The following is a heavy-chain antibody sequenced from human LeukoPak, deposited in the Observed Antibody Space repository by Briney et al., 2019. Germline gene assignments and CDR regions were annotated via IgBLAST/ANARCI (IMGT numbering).Heavy chain of an antibody. CDR3: ARRPYCTNGVCYGELGFDP. D-gene: IGHD2-8*01. J-gene: IGHJ5*02. V-gene: IGHV7-4-1*02. CDR1: GYTFTNYA. CDR2: INTNTGTP. Sequence: ASVKVSCKASGYTFTNYAISWVRQAPGQGLEWMGWINTNTGTPTSAQGFTGRFVFSLDTSVNTAYLQISSLKAEDTAVYYCARRPYCTNGVCYGELGFDPWGQGTLVTVSS.